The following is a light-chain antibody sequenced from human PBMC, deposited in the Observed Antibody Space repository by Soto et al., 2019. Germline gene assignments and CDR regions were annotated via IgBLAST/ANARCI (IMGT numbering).Light chain of an antibody. CDR2: KAS. CDR1: QSISSW. V-gene: IGKV1-5*03. J-gene: IGKJ5*01. CDR3: QQSYTTPEIP. Sequence: SCSVSQSISSWLAWYQQKPGKAPKLLIYKASSLESGVPSRFSGSGSGTDLTITMSCLQPEDFAPYYCQQSYTTPEIPFRQGTRLEI.